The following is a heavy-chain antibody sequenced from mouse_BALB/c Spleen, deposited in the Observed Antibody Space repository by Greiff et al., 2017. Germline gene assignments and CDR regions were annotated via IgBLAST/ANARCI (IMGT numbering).Heavy chain of an antibody. CDR3: ARGSFITTVVARDFDV. Sequence: EVKLMESGPDLVKPSQSLSLTCTVTGYSITSGYSWHWIRQFPGNKLEWMGYIHYSGSTNYNPSLKSRISITRDTSKNQFFLQLNSVTTEDTATYYCARGSFITTVVARDFDVWGAGTTVTVSS. D-gene: IGHD1-1*01. CDR1: GYSITSGYS. CDR2: IHYSGST. J-gene: IGHJ1*01. V-gene: IGHV3-1*02.